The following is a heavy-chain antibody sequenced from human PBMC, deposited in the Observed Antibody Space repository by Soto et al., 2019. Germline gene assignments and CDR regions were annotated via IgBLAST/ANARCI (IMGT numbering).Heavy chain of an antibody. V-gene: IGHV3-15*01. D-gene: IGHD1-26*01. J-gene: IGHJ4*02. CDR3: AHSRYYDLLH. CDR1: GFLFSDAW. Sequence: GGSLRLSCTASGFLFSDAWMAWVRQAPGKGLEWIGRIKSKGSGGTTDYATPVKGRFTISRDDSKTTVYLQMNSLKIEDTGVYFCAHSRYYDLLHCGQGTLVTVSS. CDR2: IKSKGSGGTT.